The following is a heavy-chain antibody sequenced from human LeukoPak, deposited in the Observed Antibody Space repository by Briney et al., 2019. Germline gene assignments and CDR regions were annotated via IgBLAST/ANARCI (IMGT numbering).Heavy chain of an antibody. V-gene: IGHV4-59*01. D-gene: IGHD6-13*01. CDR2: MYSGGTT. CDR1: GGSISSYY. Sequence: SETLSLTCTVSGGSISSYYWSWIRQPPGKGLDWIGYMYSGGTTNYSPSLKSRVTISEDMSKNQFSLELTSVTAADTAVYYCARHSGHSSTNDAFDIWGQGTMVIVSS. CDR3: ARHSGHSSTNDAFDI. J-gene: IGHJ3*02.